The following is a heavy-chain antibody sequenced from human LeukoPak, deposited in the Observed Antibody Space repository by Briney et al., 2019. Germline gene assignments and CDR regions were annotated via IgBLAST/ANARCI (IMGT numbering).Heavy chain of an antibody. CDR3: ARVSLLTYYYDSSGYYSWFDP. V-gene: IGHV1-2*06. CDR2: INPNSGGT. Sequence: ASVKVSCKASGYTFTGYYMHWVRQAPGQGLEWMGRINPNSGGTNYAQKFQGRVTITRDTSISTAYMELSRLRSDDTAVYYCARVSLLTYYYDSSGYYSWFDPWGQGTLVTVSS. D-gene: IGHD3-22*01. CDR1: GYTFTGYY. J-gene: IGHJ5*02.